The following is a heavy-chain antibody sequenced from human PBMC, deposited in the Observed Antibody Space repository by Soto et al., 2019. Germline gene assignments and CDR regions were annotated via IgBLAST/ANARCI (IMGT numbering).Heavy chain of an antibody. D-gene: IGHD2-2*01. CDR3: ARGSVYWSSTRNCYFED. Sequence: PGGSLRLSCAAPGFTFRRYGMNWLRQAPGKGLEWVASISSSTSYVYYADSVKGRFSTSRDNAKNILYLEMYALRTEDTAVYYCARGSVYWSSTRNCYFEDWGQGTLGNGSS. V-gene: IGHV3-21*06. CDR2: ISSSTSYV. J-gene: IGHJ4*02. CDR1: GFTFRRYG.